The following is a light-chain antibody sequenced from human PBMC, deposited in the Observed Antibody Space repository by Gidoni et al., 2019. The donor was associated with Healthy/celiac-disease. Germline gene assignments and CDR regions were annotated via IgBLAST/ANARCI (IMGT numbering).Light chain of an antibody. Sequence: DIVMTQSPATLSVSPGARATLSCRASQSVSSNLAWYQQKPGQAPRLLIYGASTRATGIPARFSGSGSGTEFTLTISSLQSEDFAVYYCQQYNNWPPWTFGQXTKVEIK. CDR2: GAS. V-gene: IGKV3-15*01. J-gene: IGKJ1*01. CDR1: QSVSSN. CDR3: QQYNNWPPWT.